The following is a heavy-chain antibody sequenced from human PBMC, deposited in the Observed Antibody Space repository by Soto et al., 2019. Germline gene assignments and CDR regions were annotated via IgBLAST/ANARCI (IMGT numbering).Heavy chain of an antibody. CDR3: ARGMSYYYDSSGYMYYFDY. Sequence: SGTLSTTCTDSGGSVRKYYWSWIRQPPGKGLESIGHIYYSGNTNYNPSLQSRVTISVDTSKNQISLKLSSVTAADTAVYYCARGMSYYYDSSGYMYYFDYWG. CDR2: IYYSGNT. V-gene: IGHV4-59*02. D-gene: IGHD3-22*01. J-gene: IGHJ4*01. CDR1: GGSVRKYY.